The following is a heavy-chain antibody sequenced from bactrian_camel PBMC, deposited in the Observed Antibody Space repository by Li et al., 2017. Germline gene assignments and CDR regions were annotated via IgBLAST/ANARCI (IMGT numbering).Heavy chain of an antibody. CDR2: LPASGSIP. V-gene: IGHV3-2*01. J-gene: IGHJ6*01. CDR3: ATTNKAGNYGSDYTAFGY. CDR1: GLTLSTHY. Sequence: HVQLVESGGGLVQPGGSLRLSCAASGLTLSTHYISWVRQAPGKGLEWVSKLPASGSIPYYADSVKGRFTISRDSAKNTVFLEMNSLKHEDTAKYFCATTNKAGNYGSDYTAFGYWGQGTQVTVS. D-gene: IGHD4*01.